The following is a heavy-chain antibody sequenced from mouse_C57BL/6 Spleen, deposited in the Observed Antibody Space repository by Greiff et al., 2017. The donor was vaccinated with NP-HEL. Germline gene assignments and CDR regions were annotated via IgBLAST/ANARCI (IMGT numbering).Heavy chain of an antibody. CDR3: ASALYGSTTMDY. Sequence: EVHLVESGGGLVKPGGSLKLSCAASGFTFSSYAMSWVRQTPEKRLEWVATISDGGSYTYYPDNVKGRFTISRDNAKNNLYLQMSHLKSEDTAMYYCASALYGSTTMDYWGQGTSVTVSS. J-gene: IGHJ4*01. D-gene: IGHD1-1*01. V-gene: IGHV5-4*01. CDR2: ISDGGSYT. CDR1: GFTFSSYA.